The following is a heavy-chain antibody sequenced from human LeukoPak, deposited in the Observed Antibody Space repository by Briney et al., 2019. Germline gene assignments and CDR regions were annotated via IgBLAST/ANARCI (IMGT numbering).Heavy chain of an antibody. Sequence: GGSLRLSCATSGFTFDDSGMSWVRQAPGKALERVSGINWNGGSTGYADSVKGRFTISRDNAKNFLYLQMNSLRAEDTALYYCARAPGVRYYYYMDVWGKGTTVTVSS. V-gene: IGHV3-20*04. D-gene: IGHD2-8*01. CDR3: ARAPGVRYYYYMDV. J-gene: IGHJ6*03. CDR1: GFTFDDSG. CDR2: INWNGGST.